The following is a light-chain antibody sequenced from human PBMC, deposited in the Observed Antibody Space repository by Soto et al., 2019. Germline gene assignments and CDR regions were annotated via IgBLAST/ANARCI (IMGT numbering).Light chain of an antibody. Sequence: DIQMTQSPTSLSVSAGDTVTITCQASRDITVYLNWYQHKPGHPPKLIVYDASNLQTGVPSKFSGSGSGTHFTFTITNLQPEDIATYYCQQYDNFPPYTFGQGTKLDIK. J-gene: IGKJ2*01. CDR1: RDITVY. CDR3: QQYDNFPPYT. CDR2: DAS. V-gene: IGKV1-33*01.